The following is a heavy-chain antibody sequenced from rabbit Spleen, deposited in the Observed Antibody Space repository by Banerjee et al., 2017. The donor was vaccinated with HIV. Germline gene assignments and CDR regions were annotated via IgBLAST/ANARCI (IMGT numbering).Heavy chain of an antibody. V-gene: IGHV1S45*01. CDR3: ARDLVGVIGWNFYL. J-gene: IGHJ4*01. D-gene: IGHD1-1*01. CDR2: IYAGSSSNI. CDR1: GVSFSSGYY. Sequence: QEQLVESGGGLVKPGASLTLTCIASGVSFSSGYYMCWVRQAPGKGLEWIACIYAGSSSNIYSATWAKGRFTISRTSSTTVTLRMTSLTAADTATYFCARDLVGVIGWNFYLWGQGTLVTVS.